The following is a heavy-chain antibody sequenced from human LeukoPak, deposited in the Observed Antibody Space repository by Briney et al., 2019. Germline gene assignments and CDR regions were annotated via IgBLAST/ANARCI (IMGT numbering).Heavy chain of an antibody. CDR1: GFTFSSYW. V-gene: IGHV3-15*01. CDR3: TTFSPRLLGY. Sequence: GGSLRLSCAASGFTFSSYWMSWVRQVPGKGLEWVGRIKSKTVGGTADYAAPVKGRFAISRDDSKDTLYLQMNSLKTEDTAVYYCTTFSPRLLGYWGQGTLVTVSS. CDR2: IKSKTVGGTA. J-gene: IGHJ4*02. D-gene: IGHD2-21*01.